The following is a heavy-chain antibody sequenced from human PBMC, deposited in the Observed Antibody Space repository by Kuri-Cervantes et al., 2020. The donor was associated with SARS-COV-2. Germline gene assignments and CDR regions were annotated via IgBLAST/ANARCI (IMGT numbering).Heavy chain of an antibody. CDR3: ARDASYSGSYGSSQH. D-gene: IGHD1-26*01. CDR2: ISYDGSNK. CDR1: GFTFSSYA. V-gene: IGHV3-30-3*01. Sequence: GESLKISCAASGFTFSSYAMHWVRQAPGKGLEWVAVISYDGSNKYYADSVKGRFTISRDNAKNSLYLQMNTLKTEDTAMFYCARDASYSGSYGSSQHWGQGTLVTVSS. J-gene: IGHJ1*01.